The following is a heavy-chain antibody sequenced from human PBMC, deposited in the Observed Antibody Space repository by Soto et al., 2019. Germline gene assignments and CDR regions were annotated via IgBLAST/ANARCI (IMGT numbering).Heavy chain of an antibody. CDR1: GGTFSSYA. CDR2: IIPIFGTA. J-gene: IGHJ6*02. D-gene: IGHD2-2*02. V-gene: IGHV1-69*01. Sequence: QVQLVQSGAEVKKPGSSVKVSCKASGGTFSSYAISWVRQAPGQGLEWMGGIIPIFGTANYAQKFQGRVTITADESTSTAYMELSSLRSEDTAVYYCARVRGVVVPAAIREDYYYYGMDVWGQGTTVTVSS. CDR3: ARVRGVVVPAAIREDYYYYGMDV.